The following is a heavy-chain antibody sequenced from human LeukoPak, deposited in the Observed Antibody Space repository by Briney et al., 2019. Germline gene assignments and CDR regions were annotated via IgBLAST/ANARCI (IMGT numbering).Heavy chain of an antibody. CDR2: INRSGST. Sequence: SETLSLTCAVYGGSFSGYYWSWIRQPPGKGLEWIGEINRSGSTNYNPSLKSRVTISVDTSKNQFSLNLNSVTAADTAVYYCARLRSPGDFDYWGQGTLVTVSS. V-gene: IGHV4-34*01. CDR1: GGSFSGYY. D-gene: IGHD1-26*01. J-gene: IGHJ4*02. CDR3: ARLRSPGDFDY.